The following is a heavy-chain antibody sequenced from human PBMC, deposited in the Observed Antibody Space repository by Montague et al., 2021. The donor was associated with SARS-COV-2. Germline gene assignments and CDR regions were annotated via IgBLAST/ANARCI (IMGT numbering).Heavy chain of an antibody. Sequence: SETLSLTCTVSGGSISSHDYGWGWIRQSPGKGWEWIGSITDAGRSYYNPSRRSRVSVPMDTTKNHFSLSLNSVTAADTAVYFGARQLPSYCSTTKCYLYYFDVWGQGTLVTVSS. CDR2: ITDAGRS. V-gene: IGHV4-39*01. D-gene: IGHD2-2*01. CDR1: GGSISSHDYG. CDR3: ARQLPSYCSTTKCYLYYFDV. J-gene: IGHJ4*02.